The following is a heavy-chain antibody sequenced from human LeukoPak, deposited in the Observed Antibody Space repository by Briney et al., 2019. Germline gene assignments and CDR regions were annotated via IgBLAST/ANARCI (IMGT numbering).Heavy chain of an antibody. J-gene: IGHJ3*02. Sequence: ASVKVSCKASGYTFTSYGNSWVRQAPGQGLEWMGWISAYSGHTYYARNLQGRVTMTTHTSTSTAYMELRSLRSDDTAVYYCARVYCSGGSCLDAFDIWGQGTMVIVSS. V-gene: IGHV1-18*01. CDR1: GYTFTSYG. D-gene: IGHD2-15*01. CDR3: ARVYCSGGSCLDAFDI. CDR2: ISAYSGHT.